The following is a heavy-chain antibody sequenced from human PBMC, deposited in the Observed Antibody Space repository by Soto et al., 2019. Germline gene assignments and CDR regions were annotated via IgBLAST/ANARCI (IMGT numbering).Heavy chain of an antibody. CDR2: ISAYNGNT. CDR1: GYTFTSYG. J-gene: IGHJ3*02. Sequence: QVQLVQSGAEVKKPGASVKVSCKASGYTFTSYGISWVRQAPGQGLEWMGWISAYNGNTNYAQKLQGRVTMTTDTPPRTGYMERGSRSSDDPAVYYWATREPTVTTGGGDAFDIWGQGTMVTVSS. D-gene: IGHD4-17*01. V-gene: IGHV1-18*04. CDR3: ATREPTVTTGGGDAFDI.